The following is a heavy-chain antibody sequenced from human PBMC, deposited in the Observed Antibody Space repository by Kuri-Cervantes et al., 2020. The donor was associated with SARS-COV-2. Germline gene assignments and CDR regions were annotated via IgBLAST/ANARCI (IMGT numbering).Heavy chain of an antibody. V-gene: IGHV3-11*01. CDR3: ESGYSSGRRAFDI. J-gene: IGHJ3*02. CDR1: GFTVSSNY. CDR2: ISSGGSTI. Sequence: GGSLRLSCAASGFTVSSNYMSWVRQAPGKGLEWVSYISSGGSTIYYVDSVKGRFTICRDNTKNSLYLQMNSLRAEDTAVYYCESGYSSGRRAFDIWGQGTMVTV. D-gene: IGHD6-19*01.